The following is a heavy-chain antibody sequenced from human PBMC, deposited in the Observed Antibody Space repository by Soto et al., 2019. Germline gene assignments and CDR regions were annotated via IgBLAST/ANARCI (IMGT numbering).Heavy chain of an antibody. CDR2: IIVSHGRP. CDR3: AREPEDGVPGDF. J-gene: IGHJ4*02. V-gene: IGHV1-3*01. Sequence: QVQLVQSGAEVKEPGASVKVSCKASGYTFTSHTIHWARQAPGQGLEWMGWIIVSHGRPRIAPQFQGRVTFTTDTSATTAYMGLNSLTSEDTAVYFCAREPEDGVPGDFWGQGTLVVVSS. CDR1: GYTFTSHT. D-gene: IGHD2-8*01.